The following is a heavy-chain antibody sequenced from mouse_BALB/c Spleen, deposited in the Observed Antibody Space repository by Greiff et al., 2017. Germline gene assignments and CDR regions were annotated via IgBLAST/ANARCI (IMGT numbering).Heavy chain of an antibody. CDR3: ARSGYGNGGFAY. Sequence: QVQLQPSGAELVRPGTSVKVSCKASGYAFTNYLIEWVKQRPGQGLEWIGVINPGSGGTNYNEKFKGKATLTADKSSSTAYMQLSSLTSDDSAVYFCARSGYGNGGFAYWGQGTLVTVSA. CDR1: GYAFTNYL. D-gene: IGHD2-1*01. J-gene: IGHJ3*01. CDR2: INPGSGGT. V-gene: IGHV1-54*01.